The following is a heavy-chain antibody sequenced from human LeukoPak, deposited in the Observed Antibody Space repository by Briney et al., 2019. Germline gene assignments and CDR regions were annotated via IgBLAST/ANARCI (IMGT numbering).Heavy chain of an antibody. V-gene: IGHV1-18*01. CDR3: ARDDVVIYYCGMDV. D-gene: IGHD3-22*01. Sequence: ASVTVSCKASGYTFTSYGISWVRQAPGQGLEWMGWISAYNGNTNYAQKLQGRVTMTTDTSTSTAYMELRSLRSDDTAVYYCARDDVVIYYCGMDVWGQGTTVTVSS. CDR1: GYTFTSYG. CDR2: ISAYNGNT. J-gene: IGHJ6*02.